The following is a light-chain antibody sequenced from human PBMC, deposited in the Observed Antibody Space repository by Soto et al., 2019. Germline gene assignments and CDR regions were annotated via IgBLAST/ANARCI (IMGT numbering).Light chain of an antibody. CDR2: GAS. Sequence: EIVLTQSPATLSLSPGERATLSCRASQGISSGLAWYQHKPGQAPRLLIYGASNRATGIPARFSGSGSGTDFTLTISSLDPEDFAVYYCQQRGNWPQYTFGQGTKLEIK. J-gene: IGKJ2*01. CDR1: QGISSG. V-gene: IGKV3-11*01. CDR3: QQRGNWPQYT.